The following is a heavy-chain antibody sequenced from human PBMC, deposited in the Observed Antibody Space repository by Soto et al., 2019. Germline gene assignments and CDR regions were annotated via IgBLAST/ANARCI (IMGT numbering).Heavy chain of an antibody. V-gene: IGHV4-31*03. CDR2: IYHSGRT. CDR3: ARSVFP. CDR1: GGSISNGYYY. Sequence: SETLSLTCTVSGGSISNGYYYWSWVRQNPGKGLEWIGHIYHSGRTYYNPSLKSRVTISVDTPKNQFSLKLSSVTAADTAVYYCARSVFPWGQGTLVTVSS. J-gene: IGHJ5*02.